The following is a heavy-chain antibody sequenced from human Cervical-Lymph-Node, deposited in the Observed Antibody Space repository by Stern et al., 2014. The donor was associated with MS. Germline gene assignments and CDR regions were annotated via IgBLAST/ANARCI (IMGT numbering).Heavy chain of an antibody. CDR3: ARHGDTSFVY. D-gene: IGHD2-21*02. V-gene: IGHV4-59*08. CDR2: IYYIGTT. J-gene: IGHJ4*02. Sequence: QLQLQESGPGLVQPSETLSLTCTVSVGSISNYYWSWIRQPPGKGLEWIGYIYYIGTTNYNPSLKSRVTISVDTSKNQFSLRLSSVSVADTAVYYCARHGDTSFVYWGQGTLVTISS. CDR1: VGSISNYY.